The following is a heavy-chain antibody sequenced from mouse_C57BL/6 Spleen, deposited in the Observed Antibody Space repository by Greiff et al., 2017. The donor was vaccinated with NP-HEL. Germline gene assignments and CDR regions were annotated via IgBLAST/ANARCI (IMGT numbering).Heavy chain of an antibody. CDR3: AREDGSTFDY. D-gene: IGHD2-3*01. Sequence: QVHVKQSGAELARPGASVKLSCKASGYTFTSYGISWVKQRTGQGLEWIGEIYPRSGNTYYNEKFKGKATLTADKSSITAYMELRSLTSEDSAVYSCAREDGSTFDYWGQGTTLTFSS. J-gene: IGHJ2*01. CDR1: GYTFTSYG. CDR2: IYPRSGNT. V-gene: IGHV1-81*01.